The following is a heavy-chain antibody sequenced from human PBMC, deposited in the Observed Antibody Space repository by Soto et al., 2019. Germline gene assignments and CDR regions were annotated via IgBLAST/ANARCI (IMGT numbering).Heavy chain of an antibody. CDR2: ISSSGSYT. CDR1: GFTFSHYS. D-gene: IGHD1-26*01. J-gene: IGHJ4*02. CDR3: AREQSGRRSLES. Sequence: QVQLVESGGGLVKPGESLRLSCAASGFTFSHYSMTWIRQAPGKGLEWVSYISSSGSYTNYADSLQGRFIVSRDSARNSFFPQMHSLRADHTAVYYCAREQSGRRSLESWGQGTLVTVSS. V-gene: IGHV3-11*06.